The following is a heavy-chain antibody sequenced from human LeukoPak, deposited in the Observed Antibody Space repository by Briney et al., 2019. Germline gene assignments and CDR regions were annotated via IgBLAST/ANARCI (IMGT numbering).Heavy chain of an antibody. V-gene: IGHV4-38-2*02. CDR3: AREFNYYDSSGHYLDGLD. Sequence: SETLSLTCTVSGYSISSGYYWGWIRQPPGKGLESIGSIYHSGSTYYNPSLKSRVTISVDTSKNQFSLKLSSVTAADTAVYYCAREFNYYDSSGHYLDGLDWGRGTLVTVSS. CDR1: GYSISSGYY. D-gene: IGHD3-22*01. J-gene: IGHJ4*02. CDR2: IYHSGST.